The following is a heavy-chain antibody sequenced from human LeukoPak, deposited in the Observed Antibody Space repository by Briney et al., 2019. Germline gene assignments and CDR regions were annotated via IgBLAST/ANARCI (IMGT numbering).Heavy chain of an antibody. Sequence: ASVKVSCKASGYTFTGCYMHWVRQAPGQGLEWMGWINPNSGGTNYAQKFQGRVTMTRDTSISTAYMELSRLRSGDTAVYYCARELLDIVVVVAARNAFDIWGQGTMVTVSS. D-gene: IGHD2-15*01. J-gene: IGHJ3*02. CDR1: GYTFTGCY. CDR3: ARELLDIVVVVAARNAFDI. V-gene: IGHV1-2*02. CDR2: INPNSGGT.